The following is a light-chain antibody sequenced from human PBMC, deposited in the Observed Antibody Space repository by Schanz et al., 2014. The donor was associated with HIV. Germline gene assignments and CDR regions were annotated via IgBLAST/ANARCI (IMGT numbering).Light chain of an antibody. J-gene: IGLJ1*01. CDR2: SNN. V-gene: IGLV1-47*02. Sequence: QSLLTQPPSVSGTPGQRVTISCSGSSSNIGSNYVYWYQQLPGTAPKLLIYSNNQRPSGVPNRFSGSKSGNAASLAISDLQAADEADYYCSSFSTSDTPIFGTGTKLTVL. CDR1: SSNIGSNY. CDR3: SSFSTSDTPI.